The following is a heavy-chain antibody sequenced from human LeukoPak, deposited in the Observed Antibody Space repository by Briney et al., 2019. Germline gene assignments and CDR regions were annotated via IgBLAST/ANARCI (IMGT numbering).Heavy chain of an antibody. J-gene: IGHJ4*02. D-gene: IGHD3-10*01. CDR3: AKLAKYFYGSETYYFFEH. CDR1: GFTFDDYA. Sequence: GGSLRLSCAASGFTFDDYAMHWVRQAPGKGLEWVSGISWNSGSIGYADSVKGRFTISRDNAKNSLSLQMNSLRVEDTAVYYCAKLAKYFYGSETYYFFEHWGQGTPVTASS. CDR2: ISWNSGSI. V-gene: IGHV3-9*01.